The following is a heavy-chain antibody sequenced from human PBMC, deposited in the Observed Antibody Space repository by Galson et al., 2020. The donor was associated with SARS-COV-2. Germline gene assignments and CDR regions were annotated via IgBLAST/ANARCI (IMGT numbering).Heavy chain of an antibody. V-gene: IGHV3-53*01. CDR3: ARVGGYRKGRDV. CDR2: IYSGGST. J-gene: IGHJ6*02. D-gene: IGHD5-18*01. CDR1: GFTVSSNY. Sequence: GESLKISCAASGFTVSSNYMSWVRQAPGKGLEWVSVIYSGGSTYYADSVKGRFTISRDNSKNTLYLQMNSLRAEDTAVYYCARVGGYRKGRDVWGQGTTVTVSS.